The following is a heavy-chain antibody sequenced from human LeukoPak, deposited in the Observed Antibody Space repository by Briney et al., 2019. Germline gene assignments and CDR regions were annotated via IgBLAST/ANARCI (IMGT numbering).Heavy chain of an antibody. D-gene: IGHD3-22*01. CDR3: AMYDYSGWHYFTY. J-gene: IGHJ4*02. CDR2: IHYSGST. CDR1: GGSITTTY. Sequence: SETLSLTCTVSGGSITTTYSGWIRQPPGEGLELIGYIHYSGSTDYNPSLQSRVTMSIDTSKNQFSLNLSSVTAADTAVYYCAMYDYSGWHYFTYWGQGTLVTVSS. V-gene: IGHV4-59*01.